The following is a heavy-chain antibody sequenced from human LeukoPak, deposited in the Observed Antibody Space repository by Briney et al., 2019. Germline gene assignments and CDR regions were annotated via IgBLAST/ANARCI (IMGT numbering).Heavy chain of an antibody. CDR1: GDSISSSNW. CDR2: VYQSGSP. J-gene: IGHJ4*02. CDR3: ARERGYSYGPFDY. V-gene: IGHV4-4*02. Sequence: SETLSLTCAVSGDSISSSNWWSWVRQPSGKGLEWIGEVYQSGSPNYNPSLKSRVTISVDKSKNQFSLKLSSVTAADTAMYYCARERGYSYGPFDYWGQGTLVTASS. D-gene: IGHD5-18*01.